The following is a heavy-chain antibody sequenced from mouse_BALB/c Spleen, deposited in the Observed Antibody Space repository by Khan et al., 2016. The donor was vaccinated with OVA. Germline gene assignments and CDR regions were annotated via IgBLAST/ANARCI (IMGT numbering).Heavy chain of an antibody. CDR3: SRSVTITTVVATDFAY. CDR2: ISYSGRT. CDR1: GYSITSDYA. Sequence: EVQLQESGPGLVKPSQSLSLTCTVTGYSITSDYAWNWIRQFPGNKLEWMGYISYSGRTSYNPSLKSRISITRATSKNQFFLHLNSVTTADTSTYYYSRSVTITTVVATDFAYWGQGTTLTVSS. J-gene: IGHJ2*01. D-gene: IGHD1-1*01. V-gene: IGHV3-2*02.